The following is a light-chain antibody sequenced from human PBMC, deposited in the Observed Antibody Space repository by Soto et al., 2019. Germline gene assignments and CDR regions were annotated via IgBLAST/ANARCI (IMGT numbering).Light chain of an antibody. CDR2: KAS. CDR1: ESISSC. Sequence: DIQMTQSPSTLSTSVGDGVIITCRASESISSCLAWYQQKPGKAPKLLIYKASNLQSGVPSRFSGSGCGTEVPLTINSLQPDDFATYYCQQYSTYPYTFGQGTNLEI. J-gene: IGKJ2*01. CDR3: QQYSTYPYT. V-gene: IGKV1-5*03.